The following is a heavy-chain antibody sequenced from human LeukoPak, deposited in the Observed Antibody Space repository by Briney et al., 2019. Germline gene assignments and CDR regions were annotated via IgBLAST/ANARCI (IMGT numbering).Heavy chain of an antibody. Sequence: PGGSLRLSCAASGXTFSSHWLAWLRQAPEKGREWVAHIKQDGSEIDYVDSVKGRFTISRDNAKNSLYLQTKGLRVEDTAVNFCARWRTSSWSEFDYWGQGTLVTVSS. CDR2: IKQDGSEI. CDR3: ARWRTSSWSEFDY. CDR1: GXTFSSHW. J-gene: IGHJ4*02. V-gene: IGHV3-7*05. D-gene: IGHD6-13*01.